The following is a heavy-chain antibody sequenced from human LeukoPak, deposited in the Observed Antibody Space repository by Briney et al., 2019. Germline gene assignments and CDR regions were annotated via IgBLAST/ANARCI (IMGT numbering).Heavy chain of an antibody. CDR2: ISSSSSYI. J-gene: IGHJ4*02. CDR3: AKDISLYSSCLDY. CDR1: GFTFSSYS. Sequence: GGSLRLSCAASGFTFSSYSMNWVRQAPGKGLEWVSSISSSSSYIYYADSVKGRFTISRDNAKNSLYLQMNSLRAEDTALYYCAKDISLYSSCLDYWGQGTLVTVSS. V-gene: IGHV3-21*04. D-gene: IGHD6-6*01.